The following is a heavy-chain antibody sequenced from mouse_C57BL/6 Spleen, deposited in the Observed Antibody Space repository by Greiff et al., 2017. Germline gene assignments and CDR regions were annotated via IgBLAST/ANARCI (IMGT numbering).Heavy chain of an antibody. Sequence: EVHLVESGGGLVKPGGSLKLSCAASGVTFSDYGMHGVRQAPEKGLEWVAYISSGSSTIYYADTVKGRFTISRDNAKNTLFLQMTSLRSEDTAMYYCARGDPYWYFDVWGTGTTVTVSS. CDR2: ISSGSSTI. J-gene: IGHJ1*03. V-gene: IGHV5-17*01. CDR3: ARGDPYWYFDV. CDR1: GVTFSDYG. D-gene: IGHD3-3*01.